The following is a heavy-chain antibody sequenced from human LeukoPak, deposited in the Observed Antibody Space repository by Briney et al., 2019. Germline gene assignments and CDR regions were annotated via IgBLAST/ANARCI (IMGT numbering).Heavy chain of an antibody. J-gene: IGHJ4*02. V-gene: IGHV3-11*05. D-gene: IGHD6-19*01. CDR3: AKDATAMTGTFDS. CDR1: GFTFSDYY. CDR2: ISSSSSYT. Sequence: PGGSLRLSCAASGFTFSDYYMSWIRQAPGKGLEWVSYISSSSSYTNYADSVKGRFTISRDNAKNSLYLQMNSLRAEDTAVYYCAKDATAMTGTFDSWGQGTLVTVSS.